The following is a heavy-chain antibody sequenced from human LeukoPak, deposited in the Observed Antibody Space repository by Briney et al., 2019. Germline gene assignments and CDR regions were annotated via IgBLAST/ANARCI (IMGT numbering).Heavy chain of an antibody. CDR2: ISSSSSYI. CDR1: GFTFSSYS. CDR3: ARPGYCSSTSCYMASGSFDY. Sequence: GGSLRLSCAASGFTFSSYSMKWFRQAPGKGLEWVSSISSSSSYIYYADSVKGRCTISRDNAKNSLYLQMNSLRAEDTAVYYCARPGYCSSTSCYMASGSFDYWGQGTLVTVSS. V-gene: IGHV3-21*01. J-gene: IGHJ4*02. D-gene: IGHD2-2*02.